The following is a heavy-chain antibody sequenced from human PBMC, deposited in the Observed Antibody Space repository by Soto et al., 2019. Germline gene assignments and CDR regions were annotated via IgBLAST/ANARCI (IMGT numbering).Heavy chain of an antibody. Sequence: QVQLVQSGAEVKKPGASVKVSCKVSGYTLTELSMHWVRQAPGQGLEWMGGFDPEDGETIYAQKFQGRVTMTEDTSTDTAYMELSSLRSEDTAVYYCATDGTEAAAGTAGAYYFDYWGQGTLVTVSS. V-gene: IGHV1-24*01. J-gene: IGHJ4*02. D-gene: IGHD6-13*01. CDR1: GYTLTELS. CDR2: FDPEDGET. CDR3: ATDGTEAAAGTAGAYYFDY.